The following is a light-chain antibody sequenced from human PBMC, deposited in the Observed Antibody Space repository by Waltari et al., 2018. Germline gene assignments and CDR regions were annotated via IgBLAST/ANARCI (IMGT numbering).Light chain of an antibody. J-gene: IGKJ4*01. V-gene: IGKV3-20*01. CDR2: GAS. CDR3: HQYDTAPHT. Sequence: EIVLTQSPGTLSLSPGSGATLSCRASQGVRRNWLAWYHQRPGQAPRLLIYGASTRATGITDKFIGSGSGTDFILTIRRLEPEDFGVYYCHQYDTAPHTFGGGTKVEIK. CDR1: QGVRRNW.